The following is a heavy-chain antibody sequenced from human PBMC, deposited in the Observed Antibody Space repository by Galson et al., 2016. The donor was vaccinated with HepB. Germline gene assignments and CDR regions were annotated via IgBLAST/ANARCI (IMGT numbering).Heavy chain of an antibody. D-gene: IGHD5/OR15-5a*01. CDR1: GGSMTNYY. CDR2: VYYSGST. V-gene: IGHV4-59*08. Sequence: SETLSLTCTVSGGSMTNYYWSWIRQPPGKGLEWIAYVYYSGSTNYNPSLKSRVTISADASRNQFSLKLSSVTAADTAVYFCARHEAVYDRFDYWGQGTLLTVSS. J-gene: IGHJ4*02. CDR3: ARHEAVYDRFDY.